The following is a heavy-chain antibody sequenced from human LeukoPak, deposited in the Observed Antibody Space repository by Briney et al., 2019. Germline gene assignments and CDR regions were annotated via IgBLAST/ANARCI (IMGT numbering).Heavy chain of an antibody. D-gene: IGHD2-8*01. CDR2: IKQDGSEK. Sequence: GGSLRLSCAASGFTFSNYWMSWVRQAPGKGLEWVANIKQDGSEKYYVDSVKGRFIISRDNAKKLLYLQMNSLRAEDTAVYYCARGTRDCTNGVCFAFDIWGQGTMVTVSS. J-gene: IGHJ3*02. CDR1: GFTFSNYW. V-gene: IGHV3-7*01. CDR3: ARGTRDCTNGVCFAFDI.